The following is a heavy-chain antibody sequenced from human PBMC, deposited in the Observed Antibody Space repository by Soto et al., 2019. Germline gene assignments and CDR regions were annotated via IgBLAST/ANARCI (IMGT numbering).Heavy chain of an antibody. J-gene: IGHJ4*02. D-gene: IGHD2-2*01. CDR2: IYSGGYT. Sequence: EVQLVESGGGLIQPGGSLRLSCAVSGFTVSNNYMSWVRQAPGKGLEGVSVIYSGGYTAYGDSVKGRFTISRDNSKNPLILQRNGRGPDDPAVFYGATQPGGGGYWGQGTLVTVSS. V-gene: IGHV3-53*01. CDR1: GFTVSNNY. CDR3: ATQPGGGGY.